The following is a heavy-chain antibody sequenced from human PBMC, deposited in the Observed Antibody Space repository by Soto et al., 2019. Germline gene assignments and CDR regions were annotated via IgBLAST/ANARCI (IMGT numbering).Heavy chain of an antibody. CDR2: IYPRDSDT. V-gene: IGHV5-51*01. J-gene: IGHJ3*02. CDR3: ARTYALHDEFDI. CDR1: GYIVTTYW. D-gene: IGHD1-26*01. Sequence: GESLKISCKGSGYIVTTYWIGWVRQMPGKGLEWMGTIYPRDSDTKYSPSFQGQVTISADKSISTAYLQWSSLKASDTAMYYCARTYALHDEFDIWGQGTRVTVSS.